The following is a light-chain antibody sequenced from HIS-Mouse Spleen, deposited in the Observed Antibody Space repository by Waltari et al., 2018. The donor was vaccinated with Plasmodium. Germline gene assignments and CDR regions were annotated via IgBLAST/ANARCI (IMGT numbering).Light chain of an antibody. V-gene: IGKV3-15*01. CDR2: GAS. CDR3: QQYNNWPAWT. Sequence: EIVMTQSPATLSVSPGERAALSCRANQSVSSNLALYQQKPGQAPMLRIDGASTRATGIPARFSGSGSGTEFTLTISSLQSEDFAVYYCQQYNNWPAWTFGQGTKVEIK. J-gene: IGKJ1*01. CDR1: QSVSSN.